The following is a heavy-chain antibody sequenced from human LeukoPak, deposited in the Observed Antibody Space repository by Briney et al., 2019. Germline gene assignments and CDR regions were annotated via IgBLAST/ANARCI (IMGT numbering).Heavy chain of an antibody. CDR1: GGSISSYH. V-gene: IGHV4-59*12. J-gene: IGHJ6*02. CDR3: ARGRSYYYGSGSLRGRTYYYGMDV. CDR2: IYYSGST. Sequence: PSETLSLTCTVSGGSISSYHWSWIRQPPGKGLEWIGYIYYSGSTNYNPSLKSRVTISIDASKNQFSLKLSSVTAADTAVYYCARGRSYYYGSGSLRGRTYYYGMDVWGQGTTVTVSS. D-gene: IGHD3-10*01.